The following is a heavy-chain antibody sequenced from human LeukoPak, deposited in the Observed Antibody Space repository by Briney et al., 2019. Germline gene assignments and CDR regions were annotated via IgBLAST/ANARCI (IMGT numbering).Heavy chain of an antibody. J-gene: IGHJ6*03. D-gene: IGHD5-12*01. CDR3: ARAGVGSGYDWTIDYYYYYMDV. CDR1: GFTFSSYS. V-gene: IGHV3-21*01. Sequence: GGSLRLSCAASGFTFSSYSMNWVRQAPGKGLEWVSSISSSSSYIYYADSVKGRFTISRDNAKNSLYLQMNSLRAEDTAVYYCARAGVGSGYDWTIDYYYYYMDVWGKGTTVTVSS. CDR2: ISSSSSYI.